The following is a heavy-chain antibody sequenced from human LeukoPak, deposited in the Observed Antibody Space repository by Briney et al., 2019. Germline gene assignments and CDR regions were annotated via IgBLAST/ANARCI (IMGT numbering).Heavy chain of an antibody. D-gene: IGHD6-13*01. CDR1: GFTFSSYG. J-gene: IGHJ4*02. CDR2: IWYDGSNK. Sequence: GGSLRPSCAASGFTFSSYGMHWVRQAPGKGLEWVAVIWYDGSNKYYADSVKGRFTISRDNSKNTLYLQMNSLRAEDTAVYYCARDFGSSPFDYWGQGTLVTVSS. CDR3: ARDFGSSPFDY. V-gene: IGHV3-33*01.